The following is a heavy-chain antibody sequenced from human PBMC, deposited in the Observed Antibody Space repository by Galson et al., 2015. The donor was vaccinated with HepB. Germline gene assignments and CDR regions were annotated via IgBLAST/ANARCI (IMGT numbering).Heavy chain of an antibody. CDR3: ARDMARGTLGLFDC. J-gene: IGHJ4*02. Sequence: SLRLSCAASGFSFSTYWMSWVRQAPGKGLEWVAKIKDDGSEKQHVDSVKGRFTISRDNAKNSLYLQMNSLRAEDTAVYYCARDMARGTLGLFDCWGQGTLVTVSS. CDR2: IKDDGSEK. D-gene: IGHD5-24*01. CDR1: GFSFSTYW. V-gene: IGHV3-7*03.